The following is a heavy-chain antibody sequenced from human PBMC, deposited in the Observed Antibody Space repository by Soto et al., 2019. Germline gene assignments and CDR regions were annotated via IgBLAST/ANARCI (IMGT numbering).Heavy chain of an antibody. V-gene: IGHV4-30-4*01. CDR1: GDSISSGANY. CDR2: IYYSGST. D-gene: IGHD3-3*01. J-gene: IGHJ4*02. CDR3: ARAPVGLDTISYFDY. Sequence: SETLSLTCTVSGDSISSGANYWSWIRQPPGKGLEWIGYIYYSGSTYYNPTLKSRVTISVDRSKNLFSLKLSSVTAADTAVYFCARAPVGLDTISYFDYWGQGKLVTVSS.